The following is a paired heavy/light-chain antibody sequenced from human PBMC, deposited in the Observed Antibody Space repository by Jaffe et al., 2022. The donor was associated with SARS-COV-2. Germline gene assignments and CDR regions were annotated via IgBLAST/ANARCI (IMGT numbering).Heavy chain of an antibody. D-gene: IGHD6-13*01. V-gene: IGHV3-9*01. CDR3: AKGWEAAAGGIPYFDY. CDR2: ISWNSGSI. Sequence: EVQLVESGGGLVQPGRSLRLSCAASGFTFDDYAMHWVRQAPGKGLEWVSGISWNSGSIGYADSVKGRFTISRDNAKNSLYLQMNSLRAEDTALYYCAKGWEAAAGGIPYFDYWGQGTLVTVSS. CDR1: GFTFDDYA. J-gene: IGHJ4*02.
Light chain of an antibody. CDR1: QSVSSSY. Sequence: EIVLTQSPGTLSLSPGERATLSCRASQSVSSSYLAWYQQKPGQAPRLLIYGASSRATGIPDRFSGSGSGTDFTLTISRLEPEDFAVYYCQQYGSSRGAFGQGTKVEIK. V-gene: IGKV3-20*01. J-gene: IGKJ1*01. CDR2: GAS. CDR3: QQYGSSRGA.